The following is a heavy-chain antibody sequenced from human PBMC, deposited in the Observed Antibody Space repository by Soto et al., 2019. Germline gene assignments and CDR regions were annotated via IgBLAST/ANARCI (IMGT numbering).Heavy chain of an antibody. Sequence: QVQLVESGGGVVQPGRPLRLPCAASGLSISRSAMHWFGQAPGKGLEWVAVIAYDGSNKWYADSAKGRFTISRDNSKNTLYLDMSSLRAEDTAIYFCARDLQAGDDNVNWFAPWGQGTLVTVSS. J-gene: IGHJ5*02. CDR1: GLSISRSA. CDR3: ARDLQAGDDNVNWFAP. D-gene: IGHD1-1*01. CDR2: IAYDGSNK. V-gene: IGHV3-30-3*01.